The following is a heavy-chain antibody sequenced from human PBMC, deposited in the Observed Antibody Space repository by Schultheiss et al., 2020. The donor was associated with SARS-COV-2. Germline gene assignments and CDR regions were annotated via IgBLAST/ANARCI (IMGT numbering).Heavy chain of an antibody. CDR3: AAAGNAYYYWDAFDI. J-gene: IGHJ3*02. CDR1: GFSFSDYW. D-gene: IGHD3-22*01. V-gene: IGHV3-7*01. CDR2: IQRHGSQK. Sequence: GGSLRLSCAGSGFSFSDYWMSWVRQAPGKGLEWVAYIQRHGSQKYYVDSVKGRFTISRDNAKNSLYLQMNSLRAEDTAVYYCAAAGNAYYYWDAFDIWGQGTMVTVSS.